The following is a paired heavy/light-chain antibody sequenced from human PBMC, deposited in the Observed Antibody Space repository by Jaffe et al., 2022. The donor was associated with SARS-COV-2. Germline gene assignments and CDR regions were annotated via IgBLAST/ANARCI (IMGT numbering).Heavy chain of an antibody. V-gene: IGHV3-33*01. D-gene: IGHD2-15*01. CDR1: GFTFSTHG. Sequence: QVQLVESGGGVVQPGRSLRLSCAASGFTFSTHGMHWVRQGPGKGLEWVAAIWHDGSNKYYSDSVKGRFAISRDNSENTLYLQMNSLRAEDTAVYYCARESDCSGGSCYRGPFDIWGQGTMVTVSS. CDR2: IWHDGSNK. CDR3: ARESDCSGGSCYRGPFDI. J-gene: IGHJ3*02.
Light chain of an antibody. V-gene: IGKV1-5*03. Sequence: DIQMTQSPSTLSASVGDRVTITCRASQGIGSWLAWYQQKPGKAPKLLIYKASSLESGVPSRFSGSGSGTEFTLTISSLQPDDFATYYCQQYSSYWTFGQGTKVEIK. CDR2: KAS. J-gene: IGKJ1*01. CDR3: QQYSSYWT. CDR1: QGIGSW.